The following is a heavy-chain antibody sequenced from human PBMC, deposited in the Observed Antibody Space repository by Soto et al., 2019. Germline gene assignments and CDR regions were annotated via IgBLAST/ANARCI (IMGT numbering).Heavy chain of an antibody. CDR3: ARSGGGYGDPYYYYGMDV. D-gene: IGHD4-17*01. CDR1: GGPISSGGYY. Sequence: QVQLQESGPGLVKPSQTLSLTCTVSGGPISSGGYYWSWIRQHPGKGLEWIGYIYYSGSTYYNPSLKSRVTISVDTSKNQFSLKLSSVTAADTAVYYCARSGGGYGDPYYYYGMDVWGQGTTVTVSS. J-gene: IGHJ6*02. V-gene: IGHV4-31*03. CDR2: IYYSGST.